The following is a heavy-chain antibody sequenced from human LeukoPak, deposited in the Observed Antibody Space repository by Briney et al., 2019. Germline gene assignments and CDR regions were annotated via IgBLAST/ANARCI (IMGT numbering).Heavy chain of an antibody. D-gene: IGHD1-7*01. V-gene: IGHV1-24*01. CDR3: ATELGNYEELGFYP. CDR1: GYTLAELS. J-gene: IGHJ5*02. Sequence: ASVHVSCLHSGYTLAELSMHLVRQAPGKGLGGMGGFEPECGETIYAQNFQGRDTMTEDTRTETPYMKLSSLRSGHARVYYCATELGNYEELGFYPWGQGTLVTVSS. CDR2: FEPECGET.